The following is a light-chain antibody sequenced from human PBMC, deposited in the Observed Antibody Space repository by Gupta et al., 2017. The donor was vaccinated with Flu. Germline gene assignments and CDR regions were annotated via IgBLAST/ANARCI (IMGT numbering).Light chain of an antibody. CDR1: STDVGSSNR. CDR2: DVT. J-gene: IGLJ1*01. V-gene: IGLV2-11*01. Sequence: SAPTQPRSVSGSPGQSVTISCTGTSTDVGSSNRLSWYQQRPGKAPKLILYDVTERPSGVPDRFSGSKSGNTASLTISGLQADDEADYYCSSHAGRVTWVFGTGTTVTVL. CDR3: SSHAGRVTWV.